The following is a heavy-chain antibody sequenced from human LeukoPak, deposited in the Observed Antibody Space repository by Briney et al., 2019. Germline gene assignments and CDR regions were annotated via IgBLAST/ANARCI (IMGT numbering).Heavy chain of an antibody. D-gene: IGHD3-10*01. CDR2: IKQDGSEK. Sequence: LAGGSLRLSCAASGFTFSSYWMSWVRQAPGKGLEWVANIKQDGSEKYYVDSVKGRFTISRDNAKNSLYLQMNSLRAEDTAVYYCAYGSGSYWRSKPFDYWGQGTLVTVSS. V-gene: IGHV3-7*01. CDR3: AYGSGSYWRSKPFDY. CDR1: GFTFSSYW. J-gene: IGHJ4*02.